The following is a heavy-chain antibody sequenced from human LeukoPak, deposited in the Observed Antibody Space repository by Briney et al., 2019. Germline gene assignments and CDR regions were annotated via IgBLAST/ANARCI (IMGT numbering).Heavy chain of an antibody. D-gene: IGHD1-26*01. CDR1: GPIVSTNY. CDR3: VREDLGVDY. Sequence: GGSLRLSCAVSGPIVSTNYMSWVRQAPGKGLEWISILYVNDNRYYADSVKGRFIISRDTSKNTLYLQMNSLRAEGTAMYYCVREDLGVDYWGQGTLVTVSS. J-gene: IGHJ4*02. CDR2: LYVNDNR. V-gene: IGHV3-53*01.